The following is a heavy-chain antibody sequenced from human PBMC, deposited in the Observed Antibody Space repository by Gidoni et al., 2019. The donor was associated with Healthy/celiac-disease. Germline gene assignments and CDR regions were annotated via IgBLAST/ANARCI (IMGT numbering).Heavy chain of an antibody. CDR2: TYYRSKWYN. Sequence: QVQLQQSGPGLVKPSQTLSLTCAISGASVSSNSAAWNWIRQSPSRGLEWLGRTYYRSKWYNDYAVSVKSRITINPDTSKNQFSLQLNSVTPEDTAVYYCAGGKQWLVEGWFDPWGQGTLVTVSS. D-gene: IGHD6-19*01. CDR1: GASVSSNSAA. CDR3: AGGKQWLVEGWFDP. V-gene: IGHV6-1*01. J-gene: IGHJ5*02.